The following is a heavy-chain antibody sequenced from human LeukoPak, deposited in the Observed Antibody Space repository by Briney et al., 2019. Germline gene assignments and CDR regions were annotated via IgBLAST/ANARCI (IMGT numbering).Heavy chain of an antibody. CDR3: AKVNSYISGYIED. CDR2: IYYSGST. J-gene: IGHJ4*01. Sequence: PSETLSLTCTVSGGSISSYYWSWIRQPPGKGLEWIGYIYYSGSTNYNPSLKSRVTISVDTSKNQFSLRLTSVTAAETAVYYCAKVNSYISGYIEDWGQGTLVTVSS. V-gene: IGHV4-59*08. CDR1: GGSISSYY. D-gene: IGHD5-18*01.